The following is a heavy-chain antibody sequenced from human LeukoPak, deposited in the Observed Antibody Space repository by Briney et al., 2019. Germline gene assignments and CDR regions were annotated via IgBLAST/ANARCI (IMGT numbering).Heavy chain of an antibody. CDR3: ARCSDPTTVTTSELYYYYYGMDV. Sequence: ASEKVSCKASGYTFTSYAMHWVRQAPGQRLEWMGWINAGNGNSKYSQKFQGRVTITRDTSASTAYMELSSLRSEDTAVYYCARCSDPTTVTTSELYYYYYGMDVWGQGTTVTVSS. V-gene: IGHV1-3*01. D-gene: IGHD4-17*01. J-gene: IGHJ6*02. CDR2: INAGNGNS. CDR1: GYTFTSYA.